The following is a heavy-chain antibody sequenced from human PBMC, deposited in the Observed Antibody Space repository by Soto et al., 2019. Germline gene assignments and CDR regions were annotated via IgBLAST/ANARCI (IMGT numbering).Heavy chain of an antibody. CDR1: GYTFTSYG. V-gene: IGHV1-18*04. Sequence: GASVKVSCKASGYTFTSYGISWVRQAPGQGLEWMGWISAYNGNTNYAQKLQGRVTMTTDTSTSTAYMELRSLRSDDTAVYYCARFTSYGYYYYSGMDVWGQGTTVTVSS. J-gene: IGHJ6*02. CDR3: ARFTSYGYYYYSGMDV. CDR2: ISAYNGNT. D-gene: IGHD5-18*01.